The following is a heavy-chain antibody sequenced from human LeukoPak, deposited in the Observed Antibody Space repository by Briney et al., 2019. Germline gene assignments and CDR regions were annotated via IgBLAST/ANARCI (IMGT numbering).Heavy chain of an antibody. Sequence: SVKVSCKASGGTFSSYAISWVRQAPGQGLEWMGRITPIFGTANYAQKFQGRVTITTDESTSTAYMELSSLRSEDTAVYYCAREDIRYSSTLWSGGFAFDIWGQGTMVTVSS. CDR2: ITPIFGTA. J-gene: IGHJ3*02. D-gene: IGHD6-13*01. CDR3: AREDIRYSSTLWSGGFAFDI. V-gene: IGHV1-69*05. CDR1: GGTFSSYA.